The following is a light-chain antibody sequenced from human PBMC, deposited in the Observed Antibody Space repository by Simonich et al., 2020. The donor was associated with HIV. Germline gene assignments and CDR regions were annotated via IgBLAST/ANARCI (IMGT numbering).Light chain of an antibody. CDR1: AWPKQY. CDR3: QSADSSGTYVV. Sequence: SYELTQPPSVSVSPGQTARITCPGEAWPKQYADWYQQKPGQAPVLVIYKDSERPSGIPERFSGSSSGTTVTLTISGVQAEDEADYYCQSADSSGTYVVFGGGTKLTVL. J-gene: IGLJ2*01. CDR2: KDS. V-gene: IGLV3-25*03.